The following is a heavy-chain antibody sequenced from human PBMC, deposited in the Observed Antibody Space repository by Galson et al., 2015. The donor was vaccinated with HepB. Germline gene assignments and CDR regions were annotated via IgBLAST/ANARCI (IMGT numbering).Heavy chain of an antibody. CDR1: GFTFSNYG. CDR2: IWYDGSKK. D-gene: IGHD2-2*01. V-gene: IGHV3-33*01. CDR3: ARDYCSTSSCFDA. J-gene: IGHJ5*02. Sequence: LRLSCAASGFTFSNYGMHWVRQAPGKGLEWVAGIWYDGSKKYYADSVKGRFSISRDDSKKKVFLEMGSLRAEDTATYHCARDYCSTSSCFDAWGQGSLVIVSS.